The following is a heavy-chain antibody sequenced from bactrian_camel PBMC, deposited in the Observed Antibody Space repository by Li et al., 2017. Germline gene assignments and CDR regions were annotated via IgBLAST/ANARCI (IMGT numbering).Heavy chain of an antibody. CDR3: VALAWGFNY. CDR2: IYTGDGST. V-gene: IGHV3S1*01. Sequence: HVQLVESGGGLVQPGGSLRLSCAASGFTFSNNWMHWVRQAPGKGLEWVSSIYTGDGSTDSADSVKGRFTISKGNTMNTAYLQMDSLKSEDTAQYYCVALAWGFNYWGQGTQVTVS. CDR1: GFTFSNNW. D-gene: IGHD1*01. J-gene: IGHJ4*01.